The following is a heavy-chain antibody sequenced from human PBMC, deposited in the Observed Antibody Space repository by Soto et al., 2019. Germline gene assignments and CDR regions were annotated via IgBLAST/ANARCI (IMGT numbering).Heavy chain of an antibody. J-gene: IGHJ6*02. CDR3: SKRIVGTTGHAFDA. CDR1: GFTFIDFH. Sequence: QVQLVESGGGLGKPGGSLRLSCAASGFTFIDFHMIWVRQAPAKGLEWISYIYRGGSTVSYADSVQGRCTISRDNAKNSLYMQLDSLRVEDTAVYYCSKRIVGTTGHAFDAWGQGTTVTISS. V-gene: IGHV3-11*01. D-gene: IGHD1-26*01. CDR2: IYRGGSTV.